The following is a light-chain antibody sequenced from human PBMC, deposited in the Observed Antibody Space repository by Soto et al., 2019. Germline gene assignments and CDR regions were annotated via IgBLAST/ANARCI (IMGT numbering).Light chain of an antibody. V-gene: IGLV2-23*02. CDR1: GSDVGSYSL. CDR3: CSYAGEGTVV. J-gene: IGLJ2*01. Sequence: QSALTQPASVSGSPGQSITISCTGTGSDVGSYSLVSWYQHHPGKAPKLIIYEVTKRPSGVSNRFSGSKSGNTASLTISGLQAEDEADYYCCSYAGEGTVVFGGGTKLTVL. CDR2: EVT.